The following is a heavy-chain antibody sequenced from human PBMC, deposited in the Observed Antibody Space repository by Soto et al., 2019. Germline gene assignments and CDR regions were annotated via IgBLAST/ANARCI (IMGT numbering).Heavy chain of an antibody. CDR1: GGSISSYY. J-gene: IGHJ4*02. CDR2: IYYSGST. CDR3: ARRYGYSFDY. D-gene: IGHD1-1*01. V-gene: IGHV4-59*08. Sequence: QVQLQESGPGLVKPSETLSLTCTVSGGSISSYYWSWIRQPPGKGLEWIGYIYYSGSTNYNPSLTSRVNISVDTTKNQFSLKLISVTAADPAVYYCARRYGYSFDYWGQGTLVTVSS.